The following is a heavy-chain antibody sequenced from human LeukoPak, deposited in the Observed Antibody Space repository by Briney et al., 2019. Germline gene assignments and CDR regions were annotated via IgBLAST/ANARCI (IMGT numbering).Heavy chain of an antibody. J-gene: IGHJ4*02. Sequence: PGGSLRLSCAASGFTFSSFAMYWVRQAPGKGLEWVAVISYDGSNKYYADSVKGRFTISRDNFKNTLDMQMTSLRAEDTAVYYCARKYDTSGYYYPYFDYWGQGTLVTVSS. CDR2: ISYDGSNK. CDR3: ARKYDTSGYYYPYFDY. V-gene: IGHV3-30-3*01. CDR1: GFTFSSFA. D-gene: IGHD3-22*01.